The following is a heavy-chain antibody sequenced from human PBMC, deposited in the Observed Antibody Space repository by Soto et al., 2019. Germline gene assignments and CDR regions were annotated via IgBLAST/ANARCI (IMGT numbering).Heavy chain of an antibody. D-gene: IGHD3-22*01. CDR3: ARAATYYYDSHAGFDI. CDR2: INHSGST. J-gene: IGHJ3*02. CDR1: GGSFSGYY. V-gene: IGHV4-34*01. Sequence: SGTLSLTCAVYGGSFSGYYWSWIRQPPGKGLEWIGEINHSGSTNYNPSLKSRVTISVDTSKNQFSLKLSSVTAADTAVYYCARAATYYYDSHAGFDIWGQRTMVTVSS.